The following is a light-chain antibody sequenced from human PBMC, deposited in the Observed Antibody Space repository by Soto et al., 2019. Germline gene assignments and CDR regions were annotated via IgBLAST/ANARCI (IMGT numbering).Light chain of an antibody. CDR2: DAS. J-gene: IGKJ5*01. V-gene: IGKV3-11*01. CDR3: QQRSNWPIS. CDR1: QNINYY. Sequence: EIVLTQSPATLSLSPGERAALSCRASQNINYYLAWYQQKPGQAPRLLIYDASNRATGIPARFSGSGSGTDFTLTISSREPEDFAVYYCQQRSNWPISFGQGTRL.